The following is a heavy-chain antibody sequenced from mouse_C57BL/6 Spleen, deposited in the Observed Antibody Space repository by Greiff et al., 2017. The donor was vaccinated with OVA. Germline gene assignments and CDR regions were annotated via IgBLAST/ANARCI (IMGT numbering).Heavy chain of an antibody. Sequence: QVQLKESGAELVKPGASVKMSCKASGYTFTTYPIEWMKQNHGKSLEWIGNFHPYNDDTKYNEKFKGKATLTVEKSSSTVYLELSRLTSDDSAVYYCARGEDYRNHWYFDDWGTGTTVTVSS. J-gene: IGHJ1*03. CDR2: FHPYNDDT. D-gene: IGHD2-5*01. CDR3: ARGEDYRNHWYFDD. V-gene: IGHV1-47*01. CDR1: GYTFTTYP.